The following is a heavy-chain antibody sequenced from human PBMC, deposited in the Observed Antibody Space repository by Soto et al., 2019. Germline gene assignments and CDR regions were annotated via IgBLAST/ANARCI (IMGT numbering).Heavy chain of an antibody. CDR3: AKVESGSIHLPLQH. CDR1: GFTFSSYA. CDR2: ISGSGGST. D-gene: IGHD1-26*01. J-gene: IGHJ1*01. V-gene: IGHV3-23*01. Sequence: EVQLLESGGGLVQPGGSLRLSCAASGFTFSSYAMSWVRQAPGKGLEWFSAISGSGGSTYYADSVKGRFTISRDNSKNTLYLQMNSLRAEDTAVYYCAKVESGSIHLPLQHWGQGTLVTVSS.